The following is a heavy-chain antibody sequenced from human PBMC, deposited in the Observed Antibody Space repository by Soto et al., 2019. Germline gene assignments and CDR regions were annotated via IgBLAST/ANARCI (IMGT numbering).Heavy chain of an antibody. CDR3: ARDTTGDYGDYFDY. D-gene: IGHD4-17*01. V-gene: IGHV3-48*01. J-gene: IGHJ4*02. Sequence: PGGFLRLSCAASGFTFSSYSMNWVRQAPGKGLEWVSYISSSTTTIHYADSVKGRFTISRDNAKNSLYLQMNSLRAEDTAVYYCARDTTGDYGDYFDYWGQGTLVTVSS. CDR1: GFTFSSYS. CDR2: ISSSTTTI.